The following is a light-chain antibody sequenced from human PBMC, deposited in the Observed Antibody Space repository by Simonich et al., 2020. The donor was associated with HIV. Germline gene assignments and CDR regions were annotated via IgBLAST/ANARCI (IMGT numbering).Light chain of an antibody. CDR1: SSDVGGYNY. J-gene: IGLJ3*02. Sequence: QSALTQPDSVSGSPGQSITISCTGTSSDVGGYNYVSWYQQHPGKAPKLMIYDVSKRPLGVSNRFSGSKSGNTASLTISGLQAEDEADYYCSSYTSSSTLVFGGGTKLTVL. CDR3: SSYTSSSTLV. V-gene: IGLV2-14*01. CDR2: DVS.